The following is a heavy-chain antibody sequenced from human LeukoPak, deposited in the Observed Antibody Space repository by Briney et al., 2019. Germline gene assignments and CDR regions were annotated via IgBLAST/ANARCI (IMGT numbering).Heavy chain of an antibody. J-gene: IGHJ4*02. Sequence: SETLSLTCTVSGGSISSYYWSWIRQPPGKGLVWIGYIYYSGSTNYNPSLKSRVTISVDTSKNQFSLKLSSVTAADTAVYYCARLQFAGLPLNWGQGTLVTVSS. CDR2: IYYSGST. D-gene: IGHD4-4*01. CDR3: ARLQFAGLPLN. V-gene: IGHV4-59*08. CDR1: GGSISSYY.